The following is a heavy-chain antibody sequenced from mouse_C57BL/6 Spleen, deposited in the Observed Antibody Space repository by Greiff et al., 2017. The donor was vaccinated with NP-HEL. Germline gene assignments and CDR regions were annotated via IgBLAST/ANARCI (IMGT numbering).Heavy chain of an antibody. V-gene: IGHV1-64*01. J-gene: IGHJ2*01. D-gene: IGHD4-1*01. CDR3: ARTLGLVYYFDY. Sequence: QVQLQQPGAELVKPGASVKLSCKASGYTFTSYWMHWVKQRPGQGLEWIGMIHPNSGSTNYNEKFKSKATLTVDKSSSTAYMQLSSLTSEDSAVYYCARTLGLVYYFDYWGQGTTLTVSS. CDR1: GYTFTSYW. CDR2: IHPNSGST.